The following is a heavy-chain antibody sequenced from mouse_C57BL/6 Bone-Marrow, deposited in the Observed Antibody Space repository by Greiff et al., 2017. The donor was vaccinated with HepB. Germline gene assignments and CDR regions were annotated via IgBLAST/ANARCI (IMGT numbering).Heavy chain of an antibody. CDR1: GYTFTSYW. CDR2: IYPGSGST. Sequence: QVQLQQPGAELVKPGASVKMSCKASGYTFTSYWITWVKQRPGQGLEWIGDIYPGSGSTNYNEKFKSKATLTVDTSSSTAYMQLSSLTSEDSAVYYCARWYDDDGDWFAYWGQGTLVTVSA. V-gene: IGHV1-55*01. D-gene: IGHD2-4*01. J-gene: IGHJ3*01. CDR3: ARWYDDDGDWFAY.